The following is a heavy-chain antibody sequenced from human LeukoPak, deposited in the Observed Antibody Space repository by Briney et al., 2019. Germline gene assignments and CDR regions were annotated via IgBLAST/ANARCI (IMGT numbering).Heavy chain of an antibody. J-gene: IGHJ6*03. CDR2: ISSSSTYI. V-gene: IGHV3-21*01. CDR3: ARAPEYYYMDV. Sequence: GGSLRLSCAASGFTFSSYAMSWVRQAPGKGLEWVSSISSSSTYIYYADSVKGRFTISRDNAKNSLYLQMNSLRAEDTAVYYCARAPEYYYMDVWGKGTTVTVSS. CDR1: GFTFSSYA.